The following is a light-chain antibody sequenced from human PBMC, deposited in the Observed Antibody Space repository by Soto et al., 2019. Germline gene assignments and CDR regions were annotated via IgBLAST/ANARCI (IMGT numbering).Light chain of an antibody. CDR3: QLYGISPQ. Sequence: EIGLTQAPGTLPLSPGERATLSCKTSQTSGSNFLAWYQHKPGQAPRLLIYASSNRATGISDRFSGSASGPDFTLTINRLEPEDFAVYYCQLYGISPQFGQGTRLEI. J-gene: IGKJ5*01. CDR1: QTSGSNF. V-gene: IGKV3-20*01. CDR2: ASS.